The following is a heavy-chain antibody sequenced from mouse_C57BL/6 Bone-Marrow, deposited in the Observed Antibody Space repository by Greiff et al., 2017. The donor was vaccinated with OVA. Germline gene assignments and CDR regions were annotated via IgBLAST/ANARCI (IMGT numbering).Heavy chain of an antibody. Sequence: QVQLQQPGAELVMPGASVKLSCKASGYTFTSYWMHWVKQRPGQGLEWIGEIDPSDSYTNYNQKFKGKSTLTVDKSSSTAYMQLSSLTSEDSAVYYCARRASYGSSHYWYFEVWGTGTTVTVSS. V-gene: IGHV1-69*01. CDR3: ARRASYGSSHYWYFEV. CDR1: GYTFTSYW. J-gene: IGHJ1*03. CDR2: IDPSDSYT. D-gene: IGHD1-1*01.